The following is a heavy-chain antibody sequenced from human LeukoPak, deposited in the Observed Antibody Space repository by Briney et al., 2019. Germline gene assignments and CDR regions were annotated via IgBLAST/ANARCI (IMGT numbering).Heavy chain of an antibody. V-gene: IGHV3-23*01. CDR3: AKDGQVNQPDRLFTD. Sequence: GGSLRLSCAASGFTFSSYAMSWVRQAPGKGLEWVSVISGSGGTTHYADSVKGRFTISRDNSKNTLYLQMKRLRGEDTAVYYCAKDGQVNQPDRLFTDWGQGTLVIVSS. CDR1: GFTFSSYA. CDR2: ISGSGGTT. D-gene: IGHD1-14*01. J-gene: IGHJ4*02.